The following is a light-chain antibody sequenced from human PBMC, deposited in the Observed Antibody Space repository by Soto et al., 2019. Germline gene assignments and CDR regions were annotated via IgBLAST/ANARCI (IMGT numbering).Light chain of an antibody. J-gene: IGKJ1*01. CDR2: AAS. V-gene: IGKV1-39*01. CDR3: QQSYRTPRS. CDR1: QSISSY. Sequence: DLQMTQSPSSLSASVGDRVTITCRASQSISSYLNWYQQKPGKAPKFLIYAASSLQSGVPSRFSGSGSGTDFTLTISSLQPEDFATYYCQQSYRTPRSCGQGTKVEIK.